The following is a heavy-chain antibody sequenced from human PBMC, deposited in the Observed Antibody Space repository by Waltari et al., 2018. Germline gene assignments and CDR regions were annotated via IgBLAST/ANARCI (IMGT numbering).Heavy chain of an antibody. CDR1: GDSISTSRYY. CDR3: AGGYSSGWYAY. V-gene: IGHV4-39*01. J-gene: IGHJ4*02. D-gene: IGHD6-19*01. Sequence: QLHLQQSGPGLVKPSETLSLTCRVSGDSISTSRYYWGGIRQPPGKGLEWIGSAFHGGTTHYNPSLKSRVTISIDTSRNQFSLTLSSVTAADTAVFYCAGGYSSGWYAYWGQGTQVTVPA. CDR2: AFHGGTT.